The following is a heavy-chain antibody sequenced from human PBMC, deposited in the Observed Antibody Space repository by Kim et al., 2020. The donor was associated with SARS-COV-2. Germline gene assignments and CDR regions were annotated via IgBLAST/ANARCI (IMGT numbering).Heavy chain of an antibody. CDR2: ISSSSSYI. Sequence: GGSLRLSCAASGFTFSSYSMNWVRQAPGKGLEWVSSISSSSSYIYYADSVKGRFTISRDNAKNSLYLQMNSLRAEDTAVYYCARDGGGKYQLLSVFDYWGQGTLVTVSS. J-gene: IGHJ4*02. CDR3: ARDGGGKYQLLSVFDY. V-gene: IGHV3-21*01. CDR1: GFTFSSYS. D-gene: IGHD2-2*01.